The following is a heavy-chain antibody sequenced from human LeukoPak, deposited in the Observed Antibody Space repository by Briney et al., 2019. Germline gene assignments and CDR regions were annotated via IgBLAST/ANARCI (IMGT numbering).Heavy chain of an antibody. Sequence: GGSLRLSCAASGFTFSSSAMHWVRQGPGKGLEWVAVISYDGSNKYYADSVKGRFTISRDNSKNTLYLQMNSLRAEDTAVYYCARDVGSGSYHYFDYWGQGTLVTVSS. D-gene: IGHD1-26*01. CDR2: ISYDGSNK. J-gene: IGHJ4*02. CDR3: ARDVGSGSYHYFDY. V-gene: IGHV3-30-3*01. CDR1: GFTFSSSA.